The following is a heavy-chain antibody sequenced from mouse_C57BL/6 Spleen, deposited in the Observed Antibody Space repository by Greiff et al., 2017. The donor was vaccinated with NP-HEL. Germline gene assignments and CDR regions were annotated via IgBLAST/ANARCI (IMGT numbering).Heavy chain of an antibody. J-gene: IGHJ2*01. V-gene: IGHV1-5*01. Sequence: EVQLQQSGTVLARPGASVKMSCKTSGYTFTSYWMHWVKQRPGQGLEWIGAIYPGNSDTSYNQKFKGKAKLTAITSASTAYMALISLTNEDSAVYYCTRKGYYYVSNYYFDYWGQGTTLTVSS. D-gene: IGHD1-1*01. CDR3: TRKGYYYVSNYYFDY. CDR2: IYPGNSDT. CDR1: GYTFTSYW.